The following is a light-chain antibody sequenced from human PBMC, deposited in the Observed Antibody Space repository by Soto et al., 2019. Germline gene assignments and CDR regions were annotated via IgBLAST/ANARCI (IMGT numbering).Light chain of an antibody. CDR3: QQRKT. CDR2: DAS. V-gene: IGKV3-11*01. Sequence: EIVLTQSPATLSLSPGERATLSCRASQSVSSYLAWYQQKPGQAPRLLIYDASNRATGIPARFSGSGSGTDFTLTISSLEPEDSAVYYCQQRKTFGGGTKVEIK. J-gene: IGKJ4*01. CDR1: QSVSSY.